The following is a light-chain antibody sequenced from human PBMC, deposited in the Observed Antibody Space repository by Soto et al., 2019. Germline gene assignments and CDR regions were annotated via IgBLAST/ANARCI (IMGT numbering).Light chain of an antibody. V-gene: IGKV1-5*03. J-gene: IGKJ3*01. CDR1: QSISTW. CDR3: QQSSTTPLT. Sequence: DIQLTHAPSTLSASVGDRVTITCRASQSISTWLAWYQQKPGKAPNLLIYKASSLESAVPSRFSGSGSGTEYTLTISGRLRGVFAFIIRQQSSTTPLTFGTGIQVDI. CDR2: KAS.